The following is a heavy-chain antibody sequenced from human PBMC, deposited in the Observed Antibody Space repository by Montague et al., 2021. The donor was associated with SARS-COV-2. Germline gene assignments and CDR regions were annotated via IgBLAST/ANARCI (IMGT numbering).Heavy chain of an antibody. V-gene: IGHV4-34*01. CDR1: GGSFNDFY. Sequence: SETLSLTYAVYGGSFNDFYWSWIRQPPGKGLEWIGEVNHGGITNYSPSLKSRVTISADTSKNQFSLKLKSVTAADTAIYYCARGHQGVAMIVVVMIGAEYYFDYWGKGSLVTVSS. CDR2: VNHGGIT. CDR3: ARGHQGVAMIVVVMIGAEYYFDY. D-gene: IGHD3-22*01. J-gene: IGHJ4*02.